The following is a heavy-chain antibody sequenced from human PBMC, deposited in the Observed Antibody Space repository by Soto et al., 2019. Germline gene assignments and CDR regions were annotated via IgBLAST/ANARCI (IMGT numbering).Heavy chain of an antibody. CDR1: GLTFSDYY. J-gene: IGHJ4*02. D-gene: IGHD3-22*01. CDR2: ISSSGSTI. V-gene: IGHV3-11*01. CDR3: ARDLNYYDSSGYYYGVDY. Sequence: GGSLRLSCAASGLTFSDYYMIWIRQAPGEGLEWVSYISSSGSTIYYADSVKGRFTISRDNAKNSLYLQMNSLRAEDTAVYYCARDLNYYDSSGYYYGVDYWGQGTLVTVSS.